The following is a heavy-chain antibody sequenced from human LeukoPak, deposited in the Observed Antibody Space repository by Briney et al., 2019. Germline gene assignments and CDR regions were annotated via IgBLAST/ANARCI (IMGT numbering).Heavy chain of an antibody. Sequence: GASVKVSCKASGYTFTSYDINWVRQATGQGLEWMGWMNPNSGNTGYAQKFQGGVTMTRNTSISTAYMELSRLRSEDTAVYYCAITPWAMKNYYYGMDVWGQGTTVTVSS. V-gene: IGHV1-8*01. CDR3: AITPWAMKNYYYGMDV. CDR1: GYTFTSYD. CDR2: MNPNSGNT. J-gene: IGHJ6*02. D-gene: IGHD3-16*01.